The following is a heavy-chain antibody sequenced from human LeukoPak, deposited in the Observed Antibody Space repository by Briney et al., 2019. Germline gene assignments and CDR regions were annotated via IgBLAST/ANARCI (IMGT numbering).Heavy chain of an antibody. D-gene: IGHD3-10*01. J-gene: IGHJ4*02. CDR2: IYYSGST. V-gene: IGHV4-59*01. CDR1: GGSISSYY. CDR3: ARAPYGPRRYYFDY. Sequence: PSETLSLTCTVSGGSISSYYWSWIRQPPGKGLEWIGYIYYSGSTNYNPSLKSRVTISVDTSKNQFSLKLSSVTAADTAVHYCARAPYGPRRYYFDYWGQGTLVTVSS.